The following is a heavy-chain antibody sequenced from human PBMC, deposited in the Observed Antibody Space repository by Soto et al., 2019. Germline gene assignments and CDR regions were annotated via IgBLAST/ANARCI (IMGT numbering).Heavy chain of an antibody. CDR2: ISSSSSTI. CDR1: GFTFSSYS. Sequence: EVQLVESGGGLVQPGGSLRLSCAASGFTFSSYSMNWVRQAPGKGLEWVSYISSSSSTIYYADSVKGRFTISRDNAKNSLYLQMNSLRAEATAVYYCARDWPAARPHNGALDYWGQGTLVTVSS. J-gene: IGHJ4*02. D-gene: IGHD6-6*01. V-gene: IGHV3-48*01. CDR3: ARDWPAARPHNGALDY.